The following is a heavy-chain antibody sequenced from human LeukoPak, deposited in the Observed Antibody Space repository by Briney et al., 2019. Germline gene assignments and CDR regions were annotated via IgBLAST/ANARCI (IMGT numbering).Heavy chain of an antibody. Sequence: SVKVSCKASGGTFSSYAISWVRQAPGQGLEWMGGIIPIFGTANYAQKFQGRVTITADESTSTAYMELSSLRSKDTAVYYCARVERFYDFWSGFYTRWFDPGGQGTLVTVS. CDR2: IIPIFGTA. J-gene: IGHJ5*02. V-gene: IGHV1-69*13. CDR1: GGTFSSYA. CDR3: ARVERFYDFWSGFYTRWFDP. D-gene: IGHD3-3*01.